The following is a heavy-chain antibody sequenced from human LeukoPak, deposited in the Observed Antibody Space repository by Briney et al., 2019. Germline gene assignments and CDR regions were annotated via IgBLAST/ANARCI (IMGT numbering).Heavy chain of an antibody. CDR1: GFTFSSYW. CDR2: IKEDGSET. J-gene: IGHJ4*02. Sequence: PGGSLRLSCAASGFTFSSYWMSWVRQAPGKGLEWVANIKEDGSETYYVDSVKGRFTISRDNAKNSLYLQMNSLRAEDTAVYYCARASPAIAARDYWGQGTLVTVSS. D-gene: IGHD6-6*01. CDR3: ARASPAIAARDY. V-gene: IGHV3-7*01.